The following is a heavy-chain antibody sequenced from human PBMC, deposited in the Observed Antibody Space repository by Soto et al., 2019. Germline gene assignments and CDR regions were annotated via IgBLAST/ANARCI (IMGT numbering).Heavy chain of an antibody. J-gene: IGHJ6*02. CDR1: GYTFTGYY. Sequence: ASVKVSCKASGYTFTGYYMHWVRQAPGQGLEWMGWINPNSGGTNYAQKFQGWVTMTRDTSISTAYMELSRLRSDDTAVYYCARDLSVSAVAELYPLGMDVWGQGTTVTVSS. V-gene: IGHV1-2*04. D-gene: IGHD6-19*01. CDR2: INPNSGGT. CDR3: ARDLSVSAVAELYPLGMDV.